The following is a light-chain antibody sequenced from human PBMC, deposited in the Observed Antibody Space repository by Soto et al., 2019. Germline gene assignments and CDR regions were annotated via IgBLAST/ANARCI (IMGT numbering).Light chain of an antibody. J-gene: IGKJ4*01. Sequence: DIQMTQSASSLSASVGDRVTITCRASQSISNYLNWYQQKPGKAPKFLIYGASTLQSGVPSRFSGSGSGTDFTLTISSLQPEDFATYYCQQSYSTLLSCGGRT. CDR1: QSISNY. CDR3: QQSYSTLLS. V-gene: IGKV1-39*01. CDR2: GAS.